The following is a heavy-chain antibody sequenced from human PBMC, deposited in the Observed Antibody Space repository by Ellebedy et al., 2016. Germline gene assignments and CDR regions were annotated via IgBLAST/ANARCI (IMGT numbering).Heavy chain of an antibody. CDR3: ARSFMEAAAYFDF. J-gene: IGHJ4*02. D-gene: IGHD6-13*01. CDR1: GGFINSSYW. V-gene: IGHV4-4*02. CDR2: IFHSGST. Sequence: SETLSLTCGVSGGFINSSYWWSWVRQPPGKGLEWIGEIFHSGSTNYNPSLKSRVTISVDKSKNQISLKLRSVTAADTAVYYCARSFMEAAAYFDFWGQGLLVTVSS.